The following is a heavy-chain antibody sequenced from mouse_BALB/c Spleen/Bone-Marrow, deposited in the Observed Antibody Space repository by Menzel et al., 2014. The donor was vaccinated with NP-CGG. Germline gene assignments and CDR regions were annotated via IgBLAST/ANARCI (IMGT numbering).Heavy chain of an antibody. CDR2: IGIGGST. CDR3: ARASYYYGSRYDY. D-gene: IGHD1-1*01. CDR1: GFSLTSYG. Sequence: VKLVESGPGLVAPSQSLSITCTVSGFSLTSYGVHWVRQPPGKGLEWLGVIGIGGSTNYNSALMSRLSISKDNSKSQVFLKVNSLQTDDTAMYYCARASYYYGSRYDYWGQGTTLTVSS. V-gene: IGHV2-9*02. J-gene: IGHJ2*01.